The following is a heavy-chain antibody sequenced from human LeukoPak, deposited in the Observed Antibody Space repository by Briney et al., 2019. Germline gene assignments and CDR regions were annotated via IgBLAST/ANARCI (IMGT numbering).Heavy chain of an antibody. CDR2: ISSSSSYI. CDR1: GFIFSSYS. CDR3: ARPPPGYCSSTSCYILMSDYYGMDV. D-gene: IGHD2-2*02. Sequence: NTGGSLRLSCAASGFIFSSYSMNWVRQAPGKGLEWVSSISSSSSYIYYADSVKGRFTISRDNAKNSLYLQMNSLRAEDTAVYYCARPPPGYCSSTSCYILMSDYYGMDVWGQGTTVTVSS. V-gene: IGHV3-21*04. J-gene: IGHJ6*02.